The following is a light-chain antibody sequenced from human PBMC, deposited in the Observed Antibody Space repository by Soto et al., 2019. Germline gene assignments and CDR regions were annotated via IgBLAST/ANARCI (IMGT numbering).Light chain of an antibody. CDR1: QSVLYSSNNKNY. J-gene: IGKJ1*01. CDR3: QHYYSAPQA. V-gene: IGKV4-1*01. CDR2: WAS. Sequence: DIVMTQSPDSLAVSLGERATINCKSSQSVLYSSNNKNYLAWYQQKPGQPPKLLIYWASTRESGVPDRFSGSGSGKDFTLTISSLQDEDVAVYYCQHYYSAPQAFGQGTKVEIK.